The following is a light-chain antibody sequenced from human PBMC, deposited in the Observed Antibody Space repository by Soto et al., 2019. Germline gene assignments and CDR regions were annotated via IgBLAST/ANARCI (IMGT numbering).Light chain of an antibody. Sequence: ETVLTQSPGTPSLSPGERATLSCRASQSVSSSYLAWYQQKPGQAPRLLIFDASSRATGIPDRFSGSGSGTDFTLSISRLEPEDSAVYYCQQYDSSPLTFGGGTKVEIK. V-gene: IGKV3-20*01. CDR2: DAS. CDR1: QSVSSSY. J-gene: IGKJ4*01. CDR3: QQYDSSPLT.